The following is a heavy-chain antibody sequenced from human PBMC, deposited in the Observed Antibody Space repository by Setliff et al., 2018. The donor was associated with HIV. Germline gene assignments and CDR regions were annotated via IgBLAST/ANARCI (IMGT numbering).Heavy chain of an antibody. CDR1: GFTFSSYA. J-gene: IGHJ3*02. D-gene: IGHD3-3*01. CDR3: AKSTGTSHASFSFEI. Sequence: GESLKISCAASGFTFSSYAMSWVRQAPGKGLEWVSAISGSGGSTYYADSVKGRFTISRDNSKNTLYLQMNSLRAEDTAVYYCAKSTGTSHASFSFEIWGQGTMVTVSS. CDR2: ISGSGGST. V-gene: IGHV3-23*01.